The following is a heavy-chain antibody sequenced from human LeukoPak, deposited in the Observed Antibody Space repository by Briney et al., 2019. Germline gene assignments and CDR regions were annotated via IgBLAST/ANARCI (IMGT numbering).Heavy chain of an antibody. J-gene: IGHJ4*02. D-gene: IGHD6-19*01. Sequence: PSETLSLTCALYGGSFSGYYWSWLRHPPGKGLEWLGEINHSGSTNYNPSLNSRVTISVDTSKNQFSLKLSSVTAADTAVYYCARHGIYVGSGWSFDFWVQGTVVTVSS. V-gene: IGHV4-34*01. CDR2: INHSGST. CDR3: ARHGIYVGSGWSFDF. CDR1: GGSFSGYY.